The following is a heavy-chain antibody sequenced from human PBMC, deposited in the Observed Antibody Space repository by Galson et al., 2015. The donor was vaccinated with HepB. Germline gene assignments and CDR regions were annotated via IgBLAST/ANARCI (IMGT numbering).Heavy chain of an antibody. D-gene: IGHD2-15*01. CDR2: ISSSSTYI. V-gene: IGHV3-21*01. Sequence: SLRLSCAASGFTFSNYGINWVRQAPGKGLDWVSSISSSSTYIYYADSVEGRFTVSRDNAKNSLYLQMNSLRVEDTAVYYCARVGALGYCSGGSCEVGDGMDVWGQGTTVTVSS. CDR1: GFTFSNYG. J-gene: IGHJ6*02. CDR3: ARVGALGYCSGGSCEVGDGMDV.